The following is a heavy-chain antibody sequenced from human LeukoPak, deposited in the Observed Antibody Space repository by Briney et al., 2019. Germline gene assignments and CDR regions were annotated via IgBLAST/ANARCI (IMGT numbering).Heavy chain of an antibody. V-gene: IGHV3-30*18. J-gene: IGHJ4*02. Sequence: PGGSLRLSCAASGFTFSSYGMHWVRQAPDKGLEWVAVISYDGSNKYYADSVKGRFTISRDNSKNTLYLQMNSLRAEDTAVYYCAKDPFFSGYYYGGVDYWGQGTLVTVSS. D-gene: IGHD3-22*01. CDR1: GFTFSSYG. CDR2: ISYDGSNK. CDR3: AKDPFFSGYYYGGVDY.